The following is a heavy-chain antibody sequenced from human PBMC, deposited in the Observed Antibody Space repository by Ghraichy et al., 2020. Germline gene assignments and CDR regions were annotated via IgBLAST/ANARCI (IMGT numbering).Heavy chain of an antibody. CDR1: GFTFSNYR. J-gene: IGHJ6*02. D-gene: IGHD4-17*01. Sequence: GGSLRLSCVVSGFTFSNYRMNWVRQAPGKGLEWVSSISSGSSYIYYADSVKGRFTISRDNAKNSLYLQVDSLRAEDTAVYYCARHHDYGDHGYVYDMDVWGQGTTVTVSS. CDR3: ARHHDYGDHGYVYDMDV. CDR2: ISSGSSYI. V-gene: IGHV3-21*01.